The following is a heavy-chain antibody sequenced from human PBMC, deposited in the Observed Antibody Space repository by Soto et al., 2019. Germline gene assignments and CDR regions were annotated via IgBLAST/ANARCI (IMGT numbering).Heavy chain of an antibody. J-gene: IGHJ4*02. V-gene: IGHV1-69*01. Sequence: QVQLVQSAAEVKKPGSSVKVSCKASGGTLSSYVISWVRQAPGQGLEWMGGIIPIFGTTTYGEKFQGRVTITADESPSTTYMELSSLKSEDTAVYYCARDPRQDCSGETCYYSWGQGTLVTVSS. CDR2: IIPIFGTT. D-gene: IGHD2-15*01. CDR3: ARDPRQDCSGETCYYS. CDR1: GGTLSSYV.